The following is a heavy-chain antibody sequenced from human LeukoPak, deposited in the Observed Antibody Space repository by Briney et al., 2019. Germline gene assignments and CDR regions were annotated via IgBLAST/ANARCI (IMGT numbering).Heavy chain of an antibody. CDR1: GFSFSAYW. D-gene: IGHD2-15*01. V-gene: IGHV3-7*01. CDR2: INPAGTET. J-gene: IGHJ4*02. Sequence: GGSLRLSCAASGFSFSAYWMTWVRQAPGTGLEWVANINPAGTETYYVDPVKGRFTISRDNAKNLLYLQMNSLRAEDTAVYYCARDPPYCSGGSCYPGYWGQGTLVTVSS. CDR3: ARDPPYCSGGSCYPGY.